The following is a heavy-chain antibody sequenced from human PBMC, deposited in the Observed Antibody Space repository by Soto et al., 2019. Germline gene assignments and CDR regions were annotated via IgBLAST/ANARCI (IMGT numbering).Heavy chain of an antibody. CDR2: IYHTGTT. CDR1: GGSINSPFYY. Sequence: QLQLQESGPGLVKPSETLSLTCTISGGSINSPFYYWGWIRQPPGKDLEWIGSIYHTGTTFCNPSLNSRGTLPVDTSKDQFSRKLRSVTAADTAVYFCARQKWEQPKWFDPWGQGTRVIVSS. J-gene: IGHJ5*02. D-gene: IGHD1-26*01. CDR3: ARQKWEQPKWFDP. V-gene: IGHV4-39*01.